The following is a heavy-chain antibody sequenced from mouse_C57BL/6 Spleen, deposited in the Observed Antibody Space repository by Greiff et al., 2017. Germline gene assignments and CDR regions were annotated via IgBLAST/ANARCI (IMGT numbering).Heavy chain of an antibody. V-gene: IGHV1-50*01. D-gene: IGHD2-1*01. CDR2: IDPSDSYT. J-gene: IGHJ4*01. CDR1: GYTFTSYW. CDR3: ARYGNYEYYYAMDY. Sequence: QVQLQQPGAELVKPGASVKLSCKASGYTFTSYWMQWVKQRPGQGLEWIGEIDPSDSYTNYNQKFTGKATLTVDTSSSTAYMQLSSLTSEDSAVYYCARYGNYEYYYAMDYWGQGTSVTVSS.